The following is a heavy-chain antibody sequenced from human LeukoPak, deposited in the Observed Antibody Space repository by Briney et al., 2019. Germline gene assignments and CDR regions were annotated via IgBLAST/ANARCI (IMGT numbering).Heavy chain of an antibody. CDR1: GGSISSHY. CDR2: IYYSGST. V-gene: IGHV4-59*08. Sequence: SETLSLTCTVSGGSISSHYWSWLRQPPGRRVEWIGDIYYSGSTNYNPSLKSRVTISVDTSKNQFSLKLSSVTAADPAVYYCARVYGSSWLYYFDYWGQGTLVTVSS. D-gene: IGHD6-13*01. CDR3: ARVYGSSWLYYFDY. J-gene: IGHJ4*02.